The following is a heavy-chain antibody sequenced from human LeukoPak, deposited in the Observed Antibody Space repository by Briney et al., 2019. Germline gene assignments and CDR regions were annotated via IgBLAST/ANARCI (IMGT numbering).Heavy chain of an antibody. Sequence: GRSLRLSCAASGFTFSSYGMHWVRQAPGKGLEWVAVISYDGSNKYYADSVKGRFTISRDNSKNTLYLQMNSLRAEDAAVYYCAKDLAFGDYVGHFDYRGQGTLVTVSS. J-gene: IGHJ4*02. V-gene: IGHV3-30*18. D-gene: IGHD4-17*01. CDR2: ISYDGSNK. CDR3: AKDLAFGDYVGHFDY. CDR1: GFTFSSYG.